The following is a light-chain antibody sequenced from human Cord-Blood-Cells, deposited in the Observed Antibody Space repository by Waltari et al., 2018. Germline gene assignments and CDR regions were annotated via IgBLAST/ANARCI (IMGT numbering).Light chain of an antibody. V-gene: IGKV1-39*01. CDR1: QSISSY. CDR3: QQSDSTPRT. CDR2: AAS. Sequence: DIQMTQSPSSLSASVGDRVTITCRASQSISSYLNWYQQKPGKAPKLLIYAASSLQSGVPSRFSGSGSGTDFTLTISSLQPEDFATYYCQQSDSTPRTFCGGTKVEIK. J-gene: IGKJ4*01.